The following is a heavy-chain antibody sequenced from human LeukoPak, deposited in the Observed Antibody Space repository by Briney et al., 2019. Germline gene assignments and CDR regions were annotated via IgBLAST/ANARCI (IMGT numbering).Heavy chain of an antibody. CDR3: ARHLLVAENYDFWSGYDSAAAYYFDY. CDR1: GGSISSGSYY. CDR2: IYTSGST. D-gene: IGHD3-3*01. J-gene: IGHJ4*02. Sequence: PSETLSLTCTVSGGSISSGSYYWSWIRQPAGKGLEWIGRIYTSGSTNYNPSLKSRVTISVDTSKNQFSLKLSSVTAADTAVYYCARHLLVAENYDFWSGYDSAAAYYFDYWGKGTLVTVSS. V-gene: IGHV4-61*02.